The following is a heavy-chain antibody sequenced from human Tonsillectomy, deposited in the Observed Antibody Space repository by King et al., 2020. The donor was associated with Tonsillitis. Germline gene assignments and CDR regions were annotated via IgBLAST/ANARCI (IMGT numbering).Heavy chain of an antibody. D-gene: IGHD1-26*01. CDR2: IYTSVSS. CDR1: GGSISGGSHY. V-gene: IGHV4-61*02. J-gene: IGHJ3*02. Sequence: QLQESGPGLVKPSQTLSLTCTVSGGSISGGSHYWSWVRQPAGKEVEWIVRIYTSVSSNYNPSLTGRVTMSVDTSKNQLSLILSSVTAADTAMYYCAREISGSPTYGSAFDIWGQGTMVTVSP. CDR3: AREISGSPTYGSAFDI.